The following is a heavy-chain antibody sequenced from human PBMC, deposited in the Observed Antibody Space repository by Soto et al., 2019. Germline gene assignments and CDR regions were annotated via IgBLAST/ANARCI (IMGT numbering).Heavy chain of an antibody. D-gene: IGHD1-26*01. Sequence: QVQLQQWGAGLLKPSETLSLTCAVYGGSFSGYDWSWIRQSPGKGLGWVGEINHSGSTNYNPSLKSRVTMSVDTSKNQFSLKLSSVTAADTAVYYCARGVVGATTAGLFDYWGQGTLVTVSS. J-gene: IGHJ4*02. V-gene: IGHV4-34*01. CDR2: INHSGST. CDR3: ARGVVGATTAGLFDY. CDR1: GGSFSGYD.